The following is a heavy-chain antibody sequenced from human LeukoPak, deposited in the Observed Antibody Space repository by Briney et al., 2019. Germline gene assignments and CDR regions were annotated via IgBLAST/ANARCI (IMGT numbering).Heavy chain of an antibody. J-gene: IGHJ4*02. V-gene: IGHV3-30*04. Sequence: GRSLRLSCAASGFTFSSYAMHWVRQAPGKGLEWVAVISYDGSNKYYVDSVKGRFTISRDNSKNTLYLQMNSLRAEDTAVYYCAKAGGYYYGSGSMSAPRENYFDYWGQGTLVTVSS. D-gene: IGHD3-10*01. CDR1: GFTFSSYA. CDR2: ISYDGSNK. CDR3: AKAGGYYYGSGSMSAPRENYFDY.